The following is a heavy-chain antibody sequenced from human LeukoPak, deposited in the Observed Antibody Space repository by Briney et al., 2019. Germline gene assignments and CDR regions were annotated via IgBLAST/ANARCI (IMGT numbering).Heavy chain of an antibody. CDR2: INQDGSEK. CDR1: GFTFSNYW. V-gene: IGHV3-7*02. CDR3: ARKDSRMWYYDY. J-gene: IGHJ4*02. D-gene: IGHD6-13*01. Sequence: GGSLRLSCAAPGFTFSNYWMAWVRQAPGKGLEWVAHINQDGSEKYYVDSVKGRFTISRDNAKKSLFLQMNSLRAEDTAVYYCARKDSRMWYYDYWGQGTLVTVSS.